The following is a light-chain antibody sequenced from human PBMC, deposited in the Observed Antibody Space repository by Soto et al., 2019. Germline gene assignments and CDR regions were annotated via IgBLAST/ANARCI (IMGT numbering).Light chain of an antibody. J-gene: IGKJ1*01. CDR1: QSVSSN. V-gene: IGKV3-15*01. CDR3: QQYINLWT. Sequence: EIVMTQSPATLSVSPGERATLSCRASQSVSSNLAWYQQKPGQSPRLLIYGASTRATGVPARFSGGGSGTEFTLTISSLQSEDFAVYYCQQYINLWTFGQGTKVEIK. CDR2: GAS.